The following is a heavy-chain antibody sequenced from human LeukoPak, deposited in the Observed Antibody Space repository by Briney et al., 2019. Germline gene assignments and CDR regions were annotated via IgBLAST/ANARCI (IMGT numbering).Heavy chain of an antibody. CDR1: GYTFTSYY. J-gene: IGHJ4*02. Sequence: ASVKVSCKASGYTFTSYYMHWVRQAPGQGLEWMGIINPSGGSTSYAQKFQGRVTMTRDTSTSTVYMELSSLRSDDTAVYYCARDRHVVPAANRKIDYWGQGTLVTVSS. V-gene: IGHV1-46*01. CDR2: INPSGGST. D-gene: IGHD2-2*01. CDR3: ARDRHVVPAANRKIDY.